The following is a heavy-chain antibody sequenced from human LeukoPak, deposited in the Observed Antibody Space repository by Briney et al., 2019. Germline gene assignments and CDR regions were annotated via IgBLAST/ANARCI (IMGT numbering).Heavy chain of an antibody. J-gene: IGHJ3*02. CDR2: IIPIFGTA. D-gene: IGHD3-10*01. CDR3: ASNFFPRDSGSLAFDI. Sequence: SVNVSYTPSEGTFTTYAISWVRQAPGHGLEWMGGIIPIFGTANYAQKSQGRVTITADESTSTAYMELSSLRSEDTAVYYCASNFFPRDSGSLAFDICGQGTMVTVSS. CDR1: EGTFTTYA. V-gene: IGHV1-69*13.